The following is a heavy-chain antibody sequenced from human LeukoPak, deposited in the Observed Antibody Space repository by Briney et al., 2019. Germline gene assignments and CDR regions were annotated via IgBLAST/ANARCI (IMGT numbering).Heavy chain of an antibody. CDR1: GFTFSSYA. V-gene: IGHV3-30*04. CDR2: ISYDGINQ. Sequence: PAGSLRLSCATSGFTFSSYAMHWVRQAPGKGLEWVALISYDGINQYYADSVKGRFIISRDNSKNTLYLQLNSLRLEDTAVYYCTLTTFGVVYYFDYWGQGTLVSASS. D-gene: IGHD1/OR15-1a*01. J-gene: IGHJ4*02. CDR3: TLTTFGVVYYFDY.